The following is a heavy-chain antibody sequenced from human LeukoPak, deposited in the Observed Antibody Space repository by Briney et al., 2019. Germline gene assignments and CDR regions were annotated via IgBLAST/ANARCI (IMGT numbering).Heavy chain of an antibody. D-gene: IGHD3-10*01. CDR3: TTGITMVRGALPVDY. J-gene: IGHJ4*02. CDR2: IKSKTDGGTT. V-gene: IGHV3-15*01. CDR1: GFTFTNAW. Sequence: GGSLRLSCAASGFTFTNAWMSWVRQAPGKGLGWVGRIKSKTDGGTTDYAAPVKGRFTISRDDSKNTLYLQMNSLKTEDTAVYYCTTGITMVRGALPVDYWGQGTLVTVSP.